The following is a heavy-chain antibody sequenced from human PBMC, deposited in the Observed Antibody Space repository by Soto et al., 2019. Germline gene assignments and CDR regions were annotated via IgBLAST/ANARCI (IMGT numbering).Heavy chain of an antibody. CDR3: AKSRSYNFWGGYSPLREVYGLDV. D-gene: IGHD3-3*01. Sequence: QAQLVESGGGVVQPGRSLRLSCAASGFIFSTYAMHWVRQAPGKGLEWVAVVSYDGSFKFYGDSVKGRVTISRDNSKNTLNLKVNSRKPEDTGVYYCAKSRSYNFWGGYSPLREVYGLDVWGQGTTVTVSS. V-gene: IGHV3-30*18. J-gene: IGHJ6*02. CDR1: GFIFSTYA. CDR2: VSYDGSFK.